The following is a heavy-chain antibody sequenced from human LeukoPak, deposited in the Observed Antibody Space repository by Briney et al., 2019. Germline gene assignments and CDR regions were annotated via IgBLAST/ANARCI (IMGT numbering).Heavy chain of an antibody. CDR3: ASGGYYYDSSIY. CDR2: ISYDGSNK. Sequence: GGSLRLSCAASGFTFSSYAMHWVRQAPGKGLEWVAVISYDGSNKYYADSVKGRFTISRDNSKNTLYLQMNSLRAEDTAVYYCASGGYYYDSSIYWGQGTLVTVSS. V-gene: IGHV3-30*14. CDR1: GFTFSSYA. J-gene: IGHJ4*02. D-gene: IGHD3-22*01.